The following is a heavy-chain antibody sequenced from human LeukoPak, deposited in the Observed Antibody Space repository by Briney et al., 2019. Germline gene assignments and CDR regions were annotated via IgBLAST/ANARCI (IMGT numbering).Heavy chain of an antibody. Sequence: SETLSLTCTVSGGSISSYYWSWIRQPPGKGLEWIGYIYYSGSTNYNPSLKSRVTISVDRSKNQFSLKLSSVTAADTAVYYCASSYSSSWRNDAFDIWGQGTMVTVSS. V-gene: IGHV4-59*12. D-gene: IGHD6-13*01. CDR3: ASSYSSSWRNDAFDI. CDR2: IYYSGST. J-gene: IGHJ3*02. CDR1: GGSISSYY.